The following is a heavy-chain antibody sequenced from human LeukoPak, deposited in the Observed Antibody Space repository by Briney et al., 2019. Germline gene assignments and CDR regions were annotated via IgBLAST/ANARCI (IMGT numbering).Heavy chain of an antibody. J-gene: IGHJ4*02. D-gene: IGHD2-15*01. CDR1: GDSITGYY. V-gene: IGHV4-39*01. CDR2: IYYTGNT. CDR3: ARLWSTSCKGGSCPHQPNY. Sequence: PSETLSLTCTVSGDSITGYYWGWIRQPPGKGLEWIGNIYYTGNTYYNLSLKSRVIIFLDTSKNQFSLKLSSVTAADTAVYYCARLWSTSCKGGSCPHQPNYWGQGTRVTVPS.